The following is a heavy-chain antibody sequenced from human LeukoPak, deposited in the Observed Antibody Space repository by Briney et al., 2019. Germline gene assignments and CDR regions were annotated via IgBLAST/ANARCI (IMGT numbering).Heavy chain of an antibody. Sequence: PETLSLTCTVSGGSISSYYWSWIRQPPGKGLEWIGYIYYSGSTNYNPSLKSRVTISVDTSKNQFPLKLSSVTAADTAVYYCARWDYYGSGSQTRDYWGQGTLVTVSS. CDR3: ARWDYYGSGSQTRDY. D-gene: IGHD3-10*01. CDR2: IYYSGST. J-gene: IGHJ4*02. V-gene: IGHV4-59*01. CDR1: GGSISSYY.